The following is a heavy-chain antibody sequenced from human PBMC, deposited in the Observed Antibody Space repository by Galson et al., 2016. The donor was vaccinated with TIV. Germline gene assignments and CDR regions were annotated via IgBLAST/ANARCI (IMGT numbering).Heavy chain of an antibody. CDR3: AREFAVYYFDF. CDR2: IWFDGGNI. CDR1: GFTFSSYG. V-gene: IGHV3-33*01. D-gene: IGHD3-10*01. J-gene: IGHJ4*02. Sequence: SLRLSCAASGFTFSSYGMHWVRQAPGKGLEWVASIWFDGGNIHYADSVKGRFTISRDNSKNTLYLHMSSLRAEDTAVYFCAREFAVYYFDFWGQGTLVTVSS.